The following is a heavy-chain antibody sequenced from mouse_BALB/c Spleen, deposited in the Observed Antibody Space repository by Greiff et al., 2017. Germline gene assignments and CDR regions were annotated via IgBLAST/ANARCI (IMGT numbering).Heavy chain of an antibody. Sequence: DVQLVESGGGLVQPGGSRKLSCAASGFTFSSFGMHWVRQAPEKGLEWVAYISSGSSTIYYADTVKGRFTISRDNPKNTLFLQMTSLRSEDTAMYYCARYGYDTWFAYWGQGTLVTVSA. J-gene: IGHJ3*01. CDR3: ARYGYDTWFAY. V-gene: IGHV5-17*02. CDR2: ISSGSSTI. CDR1: GFTFSSFG. D-gene: IGHD2-2*01.